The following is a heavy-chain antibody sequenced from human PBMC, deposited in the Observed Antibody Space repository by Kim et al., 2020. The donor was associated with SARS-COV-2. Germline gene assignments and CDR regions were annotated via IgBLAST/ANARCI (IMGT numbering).Heavy chain of an antibody. CDR1: GGSISSYY. CDR2: IYYSGST. V-gene: IGHV4-59*01. CDR3: ARGRYYYGMDV. Sequence: SETLSLTCTVSGGSISSYYWSWIRQPPGKGLEWIGYIYYSGSTNYNPSLKSRVTISVDTSKNQFSLKLSSVTAADTAVYYCARGRYYYGMDVWGQGTTVTVSS. J-gene: IGHJ6*02.